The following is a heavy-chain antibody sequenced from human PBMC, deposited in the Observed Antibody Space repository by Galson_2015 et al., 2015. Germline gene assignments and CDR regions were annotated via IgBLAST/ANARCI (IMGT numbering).Heavy chain of an antibody. Sequence: SLRLSCAASGFTFSSYGMHWVRQAPGKGLEWVAVIWYDGSNKYYADSVKGRFTISRDNSKNTLYLQMNSLRAEDTAVYYCARGPAYYDFWSGYPGADWGQGTLVTVSS. D-gene: IGHD3-3*01. CDR2: IWYDGSNK. V-gene: IGHV3-33*01. CDR1: GFTFSSYG. J-gene: IGHJ4*02. CDR3: ARGPAYYDFWSGYPGAD.